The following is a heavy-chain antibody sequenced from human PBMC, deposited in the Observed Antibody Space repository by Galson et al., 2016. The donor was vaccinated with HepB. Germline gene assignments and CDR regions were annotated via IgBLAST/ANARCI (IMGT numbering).Heavy chain of an antibody. D-gene: IGHD3-10*01. Sequence: SLRLSCAASGFTFRNFWMSWVRQDPGKGLEWVANIKQGGSQTYYVDSVKGQFTISRDDAKNSLYLQMNSLRAEDTAVYYCARLWFGETHFDYWGQGAVVTVSS. V-gene: IGHV3-7*01. J-gene: IGHJ4*02. CDR3: ARLWFGETHFDY. CDR2: IKQGGSQT. CDR1: GFTFRNFW.